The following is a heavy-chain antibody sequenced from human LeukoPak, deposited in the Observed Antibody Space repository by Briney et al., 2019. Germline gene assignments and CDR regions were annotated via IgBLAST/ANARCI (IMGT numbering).Heavy chain of an antibody. CDR2: INPSGGST. D-gene: IGHD6-6*01. V-gene: IGHV1-46*01. Sequence: GASVKVSCKASGYTFTSYYMHWVRQAPGQGLEWMGIINPSGGSTSYAQKFQGRVTMTRDTSTSTDYMELSSLRSEDTAVYYCARKGESGVGIAARLDAFDIWGQGTMVTVSS. J-gene: IGHJ3*02. CDR3: ARKGESGVGIAARLDAFDI. CDR1: GYTFTSYY.